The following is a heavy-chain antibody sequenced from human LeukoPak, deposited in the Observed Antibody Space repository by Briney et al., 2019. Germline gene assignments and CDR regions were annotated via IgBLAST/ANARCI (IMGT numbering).Heavy chain of an antibody. CDR3: ARESSDDAFDI. CDR2: INPNSGGT. CDR1: GYTLTGYY. J-gene: IGHJ3*02. D-gene: IGHD6-6*01. V-gene: IGHV1-2*02. Sequence: ASVKVCCKASGYTLTGYYMHWVRQAPGQGLEWMGWINPNSGGTNYAQKFQGRVTMTRDTSISTAYMELSRLRSDDTAVYYCARESSDDAFDIWGQGTMVTVSS.